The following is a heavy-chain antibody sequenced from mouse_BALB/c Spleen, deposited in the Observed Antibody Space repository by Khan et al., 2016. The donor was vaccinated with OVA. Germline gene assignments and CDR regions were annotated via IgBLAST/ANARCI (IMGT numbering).Heavy chain of an antibody. D-gene: IGHD3-1*01. CDR2: IFPGGGYI. V-gene: IGHV1-63*02. CDR3: ARRVAARATWDVFDY. CDR1: GYTFTNYW. J-gene: IGHJ2*01. Sequence: QVQLKQSGAELVRPGTSVKMSCKAAGYTFTNYWIGWVKQRPGHGLEWIGDIFPGGGYINYDEKFKGMATLPTDTYSSTAYMQLSSLTSEDSAIYYCARRVAARATWDVFDYWGQGTTLTVSS.